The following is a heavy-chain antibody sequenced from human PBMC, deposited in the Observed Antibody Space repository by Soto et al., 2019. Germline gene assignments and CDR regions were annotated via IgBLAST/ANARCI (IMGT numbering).Heavy chain of an antibody. CDR1: GFTFSSYW. D-gene: IGHD2-2*02. V-gene: IGHV3-7*01. CDR2: IKQDGSEK. Sequence: GSLRLSCAASGFTFSSYWMSWVRQAPGKGLEWVANIKQDGSEKYYVDSVKGRFTISRDNAKNSLYLQMNSLRAEDTAVYYCARAIEVVVVPAAIPSRLDYWGQGTLVTVSS. CDR3: ARAIEVVVVPAAIPSRLDY. J-gene: IGHJ4*02.